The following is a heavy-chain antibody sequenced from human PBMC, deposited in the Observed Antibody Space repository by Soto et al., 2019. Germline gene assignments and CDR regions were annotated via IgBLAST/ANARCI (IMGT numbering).Heavy chain of an antibody. CDR3: SRLPSSSGRAPFDS. D-gene: IGHD2-15*01. J-gene: IGHJ4*02. Sequence: QVQLVESGGGVVQPGRSLRLSCAASGFTFSSYAMHWVRQAPGKGLEWVAVISYDGSNKYYAHSVKGRFTISRDNSQTTLDLQMNRLRAAATSVYYCSRLPSSSGRAPFDSWRQGTLVTLSS. V-gene: IGHV3-30-3*01. CDR1: GFTFSSYA. CDR2: ISYDGSNK.